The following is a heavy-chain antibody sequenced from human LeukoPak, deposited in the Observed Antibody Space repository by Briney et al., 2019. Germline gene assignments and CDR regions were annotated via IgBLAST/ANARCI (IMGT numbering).Heavy chain of an antibody. J-gene: IGHJ4*02. Sequence: GGSLRLSCAASGFDFSFTWMSWVRQAPGKGLELVGRIKSKSSGGTIDYAAPVRGRFTISRDDTENMVFLQMSSLKTEDTAVYYCTTESGYKTARQRGFDSWGQGILVTVSS. V-gene: IGHV3-15*01. D-gene: IGHD5-12*01. CDR2: IKSKSSGGTI. CDR3: TTESGYKTARQRGFDS. CDR1: GFDFSFTW.